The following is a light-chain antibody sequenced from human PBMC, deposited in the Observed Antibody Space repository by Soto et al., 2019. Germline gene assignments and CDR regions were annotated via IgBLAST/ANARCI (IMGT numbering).Light chain of an antibody. Sequence: EIAMTQSPATLSVSPGERATLSCRASQSVSSNLAWYQQKPGQAPRLLIYGASTRATGIPARFSGSGSGTEFSLTISSLQSEDFAVYYCQQYNNSPPWTFGQGTKVDIK. CDR3: QQYNNSPPWT. CDR2: GAS. CDR1: QSVSSN. V-gene: IGKV3-15*01. J-gene: IGKJ1*01.